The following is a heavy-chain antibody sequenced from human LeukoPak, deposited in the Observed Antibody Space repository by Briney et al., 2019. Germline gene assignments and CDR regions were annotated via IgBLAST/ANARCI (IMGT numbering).Heavy chain of an antibody. CDR1: GYTFTSYG. CDR3: ARDERIAAAGGAFDI. D-gene: IGHD6-13*01. CDR2: ISAYNGNT. V-gene: IGHV1-18*01. Sequence: ASVKVSCKASGYTFTSYGISWVRQAPGQGLEWMGWISAYNGNTNYAQKLQGRVTMTTDTSTSTAYMELRSLRSDDTAVCYCARDERIAAAGGAFDIWGQGTMVTVSS. J-gene: IGHJ3*02.